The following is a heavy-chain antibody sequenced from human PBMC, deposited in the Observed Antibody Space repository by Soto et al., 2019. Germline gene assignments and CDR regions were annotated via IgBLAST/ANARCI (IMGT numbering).Heavy chain of an antibody. J-gene: IGHJ6*02. D-gene: IGHD3-3*01. CDR3: ARSYYDFWSGPLRLSYYYYGMDV. CDR1: GFTFSSYA. CDR2: ISYDGSNK. Sequence: GGSLRLSCAASGFTFSSYAMHWVRQAPGKGLEWVAVISYDGSNKYYADSVKGRFTISRDNSKNTLYLQMNSLRAEDTTVYYCARSYYDFWSGPLRLSYYYYGMDVWGQGTTVTVSS. V-gene: IGHV3-30-3*01.